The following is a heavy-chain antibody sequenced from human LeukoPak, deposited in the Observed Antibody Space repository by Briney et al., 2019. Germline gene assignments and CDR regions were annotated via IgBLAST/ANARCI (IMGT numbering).Heavy chain of an antibody. CDR1: GFTFSSYA. J-gene: IGHJ5*02. CDR2: ISGSGGST. CDR3: AKGLSGSYYRWFDP. Sequence: PGGSLRLSCEASGFTFSSYAMSWVRQAPGKGLEWVSVISGSGGSTYYADSVKGRFTISRDNSKNTLYLQMNSLRAEDTAVYYCAKGLSGSYYRWFDPWGQGTLVTVSS. D-gene: IGHD1-26*01. V-gene: IGHV3-23*01.